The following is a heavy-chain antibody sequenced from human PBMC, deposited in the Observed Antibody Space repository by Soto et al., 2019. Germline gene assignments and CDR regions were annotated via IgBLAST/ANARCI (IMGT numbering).Heavy chain of an antibody. D-gene: IGHD5-18*01. CDR3: ASDSYGSLGLDY. CDR1: GGSISSGGYY. Sequence: SETLSLTCTVSGGSISSGGYYWSWIRQHPGKGLEWIGYIYYSGSTYYNPSLKSRVTISVDTSKNQFSLKLSSVTATDTAVYYCASDSYGSLGLDYWGQGTLVTVSS. V-gene: IGHV4-31*03. CDR2: IYYSGST. J-gene: IGHJ4*02.